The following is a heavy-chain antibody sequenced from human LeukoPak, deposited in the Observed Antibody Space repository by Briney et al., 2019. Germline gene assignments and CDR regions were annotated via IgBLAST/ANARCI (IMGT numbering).Heavy chain of an antibody. Sequence: SETLSLTCTVSGGSISSGSYYWSWIRQPAGKGLEWIGRIYTSGSTNYNPSLKSRVTISVDKSKNQFSLKLSSVTAADTAVYYCARGPPYSSGWHWGHPFDYWGQGTLVTVSS. D-gene: IGHD6-19*01. J-gene: IGHJ4*02. V-gene: IGHV4-61*02. CDR1: GGSISSGSYY. CDR2: IYTSGST. CDR3: ARGPPYSSGWHWGHPFDY.